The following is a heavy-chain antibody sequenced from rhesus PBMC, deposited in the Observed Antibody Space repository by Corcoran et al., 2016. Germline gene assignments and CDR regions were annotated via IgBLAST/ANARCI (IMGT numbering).Heavy chain of an antibody. J-gene: IGHJ4*01. CDR2: ISGSSGST. CDR3: ARGLVVADYFDY. Sequence: QVQLQESGPGLVKPSETLSLTCAVSGRSFSGYYWGWTRQLPGKGLEWVGYISGSSGSTDYNPSLKSRVTISPDTSKNQFSLKLSSVTAADTAVYYCARGLVVADYFDYWGQGVLVTVSS. D-gene: IGHD3-16*01. CDR1: GRSFSGYY. V-gene: IGHV4-165*01.